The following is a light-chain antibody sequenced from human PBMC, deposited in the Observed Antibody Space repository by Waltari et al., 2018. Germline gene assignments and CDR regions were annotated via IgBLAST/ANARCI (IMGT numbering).Light chain of an antibody. CDR3: SSYTTTNILV. CDR2: DVT. J-gene: IGLJ3*02. V-gene: IGLV2-14*01. Sequence: QSALTQPASVSGSPGQSITISCTGTRRDVGSSNYVSWYQHHPGEAPKLIIYDVTDRPSGVSSRFSGSKSGNTASLTISGLLAEDEADYYCSSYTTTNILVFGGGTRLTVL. CDR1: RRDVGSSNY.